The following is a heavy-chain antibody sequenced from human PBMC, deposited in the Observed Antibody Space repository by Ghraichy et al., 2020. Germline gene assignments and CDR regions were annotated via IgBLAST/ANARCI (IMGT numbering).Heavy chain of an antibody. V-gene: IGHV4-4*09. CDR1: GGSISSYY. J-gene: IGHJ6*02. CDR2: IYTSGST. Sequence: SETLSLTCTVSGGSISSYYWSWIRQPPGKGLEWIGYIYTSGSTNYNPSLKSRVTISVDTSKNQFSLKLSSVTAADTAVYYCARHGENRNYYGSGSYYPYYYYYGMDVWGQGTTVTVSS. CDR3: ARHGENRNYYGSGSYYPYYYYYGMDV. D-gene: IGHD3-10*01.